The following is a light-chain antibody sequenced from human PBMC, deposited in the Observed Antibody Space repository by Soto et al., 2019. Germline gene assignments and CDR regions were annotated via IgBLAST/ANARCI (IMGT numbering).Light chain of an antibody. J-gene: IGLJ1*01. V-gene: IGLV2-23*02. CDR2: EVN. CDR1: SSDVGSDNL. Sequence: QSVLTQPASVSGSHGQSITISCTGTSSDVGSDNLVSWYQQHPGKAPKFIIYEVNQRPAGVSYRFSGSKSGNTAYLTISGLQAEDEADYYCCSYAGSITYVFGTGTKLTVL. CDR3: CSYAGSITYV.